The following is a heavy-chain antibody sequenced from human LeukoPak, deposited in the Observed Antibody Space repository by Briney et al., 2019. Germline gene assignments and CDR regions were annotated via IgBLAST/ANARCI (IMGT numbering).Heavy chain of an antibody. CDR1: GFTFSSYA. J-gene: IGHJ4*02. CDR2: ISASGGST. V-gene: IGHV3-23*01. D-gene: IGHD5-18*01. Sequence: GGSLRLSCAASGFTFSSYAMSWVRQAPGKGLEWVSVISASGGSTYYADSVKGRFTISRDNSKNTLYLQMNSLRAEDTAIYYCANARGYNYGRFDNWGQGTLVTVSS. CDR3: ANARGYNYGRFDN.